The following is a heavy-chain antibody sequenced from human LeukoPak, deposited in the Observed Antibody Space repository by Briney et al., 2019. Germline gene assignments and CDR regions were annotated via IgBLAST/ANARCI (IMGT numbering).Heavy chain of an antibody. CDR2: IGGSGVRT. J-gene: IGHJ4*02. V-gene: IGHV3-23*01. CDR1: GFTFTTYG. D-gene: IGHD2-2*03. Sequence: GGSLRLSCSASGFTFTTYGMNWVRQAPGKGLEWVSGIGGSGVRTYYADSVKGRFTISRDNSRNTVYLQMKSLRDEDTAVYYCAKDSNWISFDDWGQGTLVTVSS. CDR3: AKDSNWISFDD.